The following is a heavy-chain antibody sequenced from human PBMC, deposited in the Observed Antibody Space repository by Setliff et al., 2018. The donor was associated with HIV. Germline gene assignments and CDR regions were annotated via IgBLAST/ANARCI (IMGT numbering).Heavy chain of an antibody. CDR2: IIPIFGTT. J-gene: IGHJ6*03. D-gene: IGHD3-22*01. CDR1: GGTFSRYP. Sequence: ASVKVSCKASGGTFSRYPISWVRQAPGQGLEWMGGIIPIFGTTHYAQKFQGRVTVTADESTSTAYMQLSSLRSDDTAVYYCARGRNYDSSGYGNYYYYMDVWGKGTTVTVSS. V-gene: IGHV1-69*13. CDR3: ARGRNYDSSGYGNYYYYMDV.